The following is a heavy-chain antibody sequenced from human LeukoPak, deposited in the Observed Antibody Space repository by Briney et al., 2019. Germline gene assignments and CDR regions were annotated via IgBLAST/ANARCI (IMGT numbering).Heavy chain of an antibody. Sequence: GGSLRLSCVASGFNFRHYGIHWVRQAPGKGPQWVAVISYDGNNTFYADSVKGRFTVFRDNSKNTVFLQMNNLRQEDTALYYCATRDFDFWGQGTLVTVSS. CDR2: ISYDGNNT. V-gene: IGHV3-30*03. J-gene: IGHJ4*02. CDR1: GFNFRHYG. CDR3: ATRDFDF.